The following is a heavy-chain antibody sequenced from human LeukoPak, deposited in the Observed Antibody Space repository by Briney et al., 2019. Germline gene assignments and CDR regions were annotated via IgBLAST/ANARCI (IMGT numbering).Heavy chain of an antibody. CDR2: IYPDDSDT. D-gene: IGHD3-10*01. Sequence: GESLQISCKGSGYNFDKYWIGWVRQMPGRGLDWIAIIYPDDSDTRYSPSFQGHVTISADKSISTAYLQWNSLKASDTALYYCARPRGLPGFPVNYFDLWGQGTLVTVSS. CDR3: ARPRGLPGFPVNYFDL. CDR1: GYNFDKYW. J-gene: IGHJ4*02. V-gene: IGHV5-51*01.